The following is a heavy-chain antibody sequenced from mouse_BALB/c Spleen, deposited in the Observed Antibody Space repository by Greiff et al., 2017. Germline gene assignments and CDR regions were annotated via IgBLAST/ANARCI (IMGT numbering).Heavy chain of an antibody. V-gene: IGHV5-17*02. D-gene: IGHD2-5*01. J-gene: IGHJ4*01. CDR2: ISSGSSTI. Sequence: DVKLVESGGGLVQPGGSRKLSCAASGFTFSSFGMHWVRQAPEKGLEWVAYISSGSSTIYYADTVKGRFTISRDNPKNTLFLQMTSLRSEDTAMYYCARSSNSYAMDYWGQGTSVTVSS. CDR3: ARSSNSYAMDY. CDR1: GFTFSSFG.